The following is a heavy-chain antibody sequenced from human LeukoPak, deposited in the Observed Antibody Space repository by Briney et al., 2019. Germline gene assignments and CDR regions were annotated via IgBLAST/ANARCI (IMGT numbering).Heavy chain of an antibody. D-gene: IGHD6-19*01. Sequence: PSETLSLTCTVSGGSISSGSYYWSWIRQPAGKGLEWIGRIYTSGSTNYNPSLKSRVTISVDTSKNQFSLKLSSVTAADTAVYYCARVRGIAVAGTFLYYYYYMDVWGKGTTVTISS. CDR2: IYTSGST. CDR1: GGSISSGSYY. CDR3: ARVRGIAVAGTFLYYYYYMDV. V-gene: IGHV4-61*02. J-gene: IGHJ6*03.